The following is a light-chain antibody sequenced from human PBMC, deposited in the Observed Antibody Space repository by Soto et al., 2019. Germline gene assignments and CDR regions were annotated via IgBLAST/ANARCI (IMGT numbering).Light chain of an antibody. V-gene: IGKV3-20*01. CDR2: GTS. Sequence: EIVLTQSPGTLSLSPGERATLSCRASQSVSSSYSAWYQQRPGQAPRLLIYGTSNRATGIPDRFSGSGSGTDFTLTISRLEPEDFAAYYCQHYGSSPWAFGQGTKVEIK. J-gene: IGKJ1*01. CDR1: QSVSSSY. CDR3: QHYGSSPWA.